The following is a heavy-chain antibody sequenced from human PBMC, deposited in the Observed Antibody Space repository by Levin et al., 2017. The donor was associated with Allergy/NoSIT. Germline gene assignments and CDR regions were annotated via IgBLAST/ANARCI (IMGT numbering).Heavy chain of an antibody. CDR1: GFTFDDYA. V-gene: IGHV3-9*01. CDR2: ISWNSGSI. CDR3: AKGPRGGVVTFFDY. J-gene: IGHJ4*02. D-gene: IGHD3-16*01. Sequence: GGSLRLSCAASGFTFDDYAMHWVRQAPGKGLEWVSGISWNSGSIGYADSVKGRFTISRDNAKNSLYLQMNSLRAEDTALYYCAKGPRGGVVTFFDYWGQGTLVTVSS.